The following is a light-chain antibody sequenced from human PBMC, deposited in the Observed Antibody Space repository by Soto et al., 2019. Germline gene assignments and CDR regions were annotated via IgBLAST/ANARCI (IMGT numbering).Light chain of an antibody. CDR3: NQLNTLPPT. CDR1: QGIRTY. CDR2: SAS. Sequence: DIQLTQSPSFLSASVGDRASITCRASQGIRTYLTWYQQKPGKAPKLLIYSASTLQSGVPSRFSGSGSGTEFTLTISSLQPEDFATYFCNQLNTLPPTFGQGLNVDIK. J-gene: IGKJ1*01. V-gene: IGKV1-9*01.